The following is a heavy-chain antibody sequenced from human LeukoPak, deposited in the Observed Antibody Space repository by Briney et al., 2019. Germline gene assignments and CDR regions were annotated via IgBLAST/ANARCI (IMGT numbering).Heavy chain of an antibody. CDR1: GFTFSSYS. CDR2: ISSSSSYI. V-gene: IGHV3-21*01. J-gene: IGHJ4*02. D-gene: IGHD1-26*01. CDR3: AREGGDSGSYYFDY. Sequence: GGSLRLSCAASGFTFSSYSMNWVRQAPGKGLEWVSSISSSSSYIYYADSVKGRFTISRDNAKNSLYLQLNSLRAEDTAVYYCAREGGDSGSYYFDYWGQGTLVTVSS.